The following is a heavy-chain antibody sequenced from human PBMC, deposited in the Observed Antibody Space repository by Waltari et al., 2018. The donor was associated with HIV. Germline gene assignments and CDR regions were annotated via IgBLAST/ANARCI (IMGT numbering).Heavy chain of an antibody. CDR3: ARLMGTSFGMVIYYSYGMDV. V-gene: IGHV3-23*01. Sequence: EVKLLESGGGLVQPGGSLRLSRVASGFSFRRSPLHLGPADPGKGLEWVSGISGSGDSRYYADSVKGRFSISRDNSKNTLSLQMNSLRAEDTAVYYCARLMGTSFGMVIYYSYGMDVWGQGTTVTVSS. D-gene: IGHD3-3*01. CDR2: ISGSGDSR. CDR1: GFSFRRSP. J-gene: IGHJ6*02.